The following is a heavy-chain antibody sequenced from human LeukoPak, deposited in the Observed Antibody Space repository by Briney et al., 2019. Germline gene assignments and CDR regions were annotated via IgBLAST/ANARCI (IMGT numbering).Heavy chain of an antibody. V-gene: IGHV1-8*01. D-gene: IGHD1-1*01. J-gene: IGHJ4*02. CDR2: MNPNSGHT. CDR1: GYTFTSYD. Sequence: ASVKVSCKASGYTFTSYDINWARQATGQGLEWMGWMNPNSGHTGYAQKFQGRVTMTRNTSISTAYMELSSLRSEDTTVYYCASRRRATADAFDYWGQGTLVTVSS. CDR3: ASRRRATADAFDY.